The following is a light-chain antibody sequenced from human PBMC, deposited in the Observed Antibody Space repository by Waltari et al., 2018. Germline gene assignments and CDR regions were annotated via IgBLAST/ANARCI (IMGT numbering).Light chain of an antibody. V-gene: IGLV2-23*02. CDR1: SSDIGRYDI. J-gene: IGLJ3*02. Sequence: QSALTQPAAVSGSPGQSVTISCIGASSDIGRYDIVSWYQQHPGNAPKLVISDVSKRPSGVSARFPGSKSGDTASLTISGLQFEDEADYYCCSYAGNYVWVFGGGTRLTVL. CDR2: DVS. CDR3: CSYAGNYVWV.